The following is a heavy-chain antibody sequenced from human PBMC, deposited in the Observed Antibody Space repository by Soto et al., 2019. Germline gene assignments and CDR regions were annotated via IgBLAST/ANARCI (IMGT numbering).Heavy chain of an antibody. CDR1: GFTFGAYT. Sequence: QEQLVESGGGVVQPGRSLRLSCAGSGFTFGAYTMHWVRQPPGKGLEWVAVISYDGNSERYTDPVKGRFTVSRDNSKSTVFLQTNSLKFEDTAVYYCARDGYSGRSDGFDIWGQGTMVTVSS. D-gene: IGHD1-26*01. J-gene: IGHJ3*02. CDR3: ARDGYSGRSDGFDI. V-gene: IGHV3-30-3*01. CDR2: ISYDGNSE.